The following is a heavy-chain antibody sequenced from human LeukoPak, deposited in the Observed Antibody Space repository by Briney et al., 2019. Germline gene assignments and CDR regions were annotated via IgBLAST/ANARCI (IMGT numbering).Heavy chain of an antibody. Sequence: PSETLSLTCAVSGYSISSGYYWGWIRQPPGKGLEWIGSIYHSGSTYYNPSLKSRVTISVDTSKNQFSLKLSSVTAADTAVYYCARHTVGATPFDYWGQGTLVTVSS. CDR2: IYHSGST. CDR3: ARHTVGATPFDY. CDR1: GYSISSGYY. D-gene: IGHD1-26*01. V-gene: IGHV4-38-2*01. J-gene: IGHJ4*02.